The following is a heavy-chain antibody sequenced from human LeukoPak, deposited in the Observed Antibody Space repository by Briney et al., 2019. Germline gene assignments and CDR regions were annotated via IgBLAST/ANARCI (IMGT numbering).Heavy chain of an antibody. CDR2: IIPIFGTA. D-gene: IGHD4-17*01. CDR1: GGTFSSYA. J-gene: IGHJ1*01. Sequence: SVKVSCKASGGTFSSYAISWVRQAPGQGLEWMGGIIPIFGTANYAQKFQGRVTITADESTSTGYMELSSLRSEDTAVYYCAGSTVTRLAEYFQHWGQGTLVTVSS. CDR3: AGSTVTRLAEYFQH. V-gene: IGHV1-69*01.